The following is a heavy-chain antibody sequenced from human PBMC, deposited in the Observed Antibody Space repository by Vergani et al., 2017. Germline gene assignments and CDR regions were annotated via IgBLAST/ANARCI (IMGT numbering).Heavy chain of an antibody. CDR2: VSFRGDT. Sequence: QVKLQESGPGLVKPSETLSLTCTVSGASVNSYYWSWIRQPPGKGLEWMGYVSFRGDTLYDPSLKSRVTISVDTSKNQFSLKLSSVTAADTAVYYCARDRGTGRDWYFDLWGRGTLVTVSS. CDR1: GASVNSYY. J-gene: IGHJ2*01. D-gene: IGHD1-14*01. V-gene: IGHV4-59*02. CDR3: ARDRGTGRDWYFDL.